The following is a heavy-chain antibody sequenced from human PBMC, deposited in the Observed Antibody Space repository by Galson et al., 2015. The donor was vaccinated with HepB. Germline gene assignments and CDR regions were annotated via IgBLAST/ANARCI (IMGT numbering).Heavy chain of an antibody. CDR3: ARGGRGSSSFRHGVNWFDP. V-gene: IGHV3-7*03. D-gene: IGHD6-13*01. CDR2: IKQDGSEK. J-gene: IGHJ5*02. Sequence: SLRLSCAASGFTFSSYWMSWVRQTPGKGLEWVANIKQDGSEKYYVDSVKGRFTISRDNAKNSLYLQMNSLRAEDTAVYYCARGGRGSSSFRHGVNWFDPWGQGTLVTVSS. CDR1: GFTFSSYW.